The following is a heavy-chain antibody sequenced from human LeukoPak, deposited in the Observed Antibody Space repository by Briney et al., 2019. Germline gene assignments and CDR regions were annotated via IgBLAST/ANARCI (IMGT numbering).Heavy chain of an antibody. D-gene: IGHD6-6*01. V-gene: IGHV4-31*03. CDR3: ARDSQEYSSSSHLGY. CDR2: IYYSGST. J-gene: IGHJ4*02. CDR1: GGSISSGGYY. Sequence: SQTLSLPCTVSGGSISSGGYYWSWIRQHPGKGLEWIGYIYYSGSTYYNPSLKSRVTISVDTSKNQFSLKLSSVTAADTAVYYCARDSQEYSSSSHLGYWGQGTLVTVSS.